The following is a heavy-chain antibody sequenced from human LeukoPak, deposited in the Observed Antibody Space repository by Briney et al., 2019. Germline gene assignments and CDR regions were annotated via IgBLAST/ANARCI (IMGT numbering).Heavy chain of an antibody. CDR2: ISSNGGST. V-gene: IGHV3-64*01. CDR1: GFTFSSYA. CDR3: ARAGTVTTIPPNY. Sequence: PGGSLRLSCAASGFTFSSYAMHWVRQAPGKGLEYVSAISSNGGSTYYANSVKGRFTISRDNPKNTLYLQMGSLRAEDMAVYYCARAGTVTTIPPNYWGQGTLVTVSS. J-gene: IGHJ4*02. D-gene: IGHD4-17*01.